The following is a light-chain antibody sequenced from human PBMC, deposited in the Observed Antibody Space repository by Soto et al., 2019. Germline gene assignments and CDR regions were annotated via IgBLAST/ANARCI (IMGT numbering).Light chain of an antibody. Sequence: EIVLTQSPATLSLSPGERATLSCRASQSVSSYLAWYQQKPGQAHRLLIYDASNRATGIPVSFSGSGSGTDFTLTISSLEPEDFAVYYCQQRYNWLTFGGGTKVEIK. CDR3: QQRYNWLT. CDR2: DAS. CDR1: QSVSSY. V-gene: IGKV3-11*01. J-gene: IGKJ4*01.